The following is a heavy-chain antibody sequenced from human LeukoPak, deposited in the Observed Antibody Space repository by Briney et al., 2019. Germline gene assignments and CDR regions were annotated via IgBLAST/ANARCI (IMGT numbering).Heavy chain of an antibody. CDR3: ATGSSGWQAYLFDY. Sequence: ASVKVSCKASGYTFTSYDINWVRQATGQGLEWMGWMNPNSGNTGYAQKFQGRVTMTEDTSTDTAYMELSSLRSEDTAVYYCATGSSGWQAYLFDYWGQGTLVTVSS. CDR1: GYTFTSYD. J-gene: IGHJ4*02. CDR2: MNPNSGNT. V-gene: IGHV1-8*01. D-gene: IGHD6-19*01.